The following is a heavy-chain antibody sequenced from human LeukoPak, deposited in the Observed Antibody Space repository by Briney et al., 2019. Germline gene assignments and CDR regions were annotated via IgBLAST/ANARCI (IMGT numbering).Heavy chain of an antibody. Sequence: GGSLRLSCAASGFTFSSYSMNWVRQAPGKGLEWVSSISSSSSYIYYADSVKGRFTISRDNAKNSLYLQMNSLRAEDTAVYYCAREEVYYDILTGYYIGDYWGQGTLVTVSS. V-gene: IGHV3-21*01. D-gene: IGHD3-9*01. J-gene: IGHJ4*02. CDR2: ISSSSSYI. CDR3: AREEVYYDILTGYYIGDY. CDR1: GFTFSSYS.